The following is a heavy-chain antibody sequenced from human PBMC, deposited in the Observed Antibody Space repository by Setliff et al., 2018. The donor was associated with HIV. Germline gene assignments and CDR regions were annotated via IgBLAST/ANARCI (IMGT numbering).Heavy chain of an antibody. V-gene: IGHV1-2*02. J-gene: IGHJ3*02. CDR2: INPNSGGT. CDR3: ARDPGYKSTWYGVFDI. D-gene: IGHD6-13*01. Sequence: ASVKVSCKASGYTFSDYYMHWVRQAPGQGLEWMGWINPNSGGTNYAQKFQGRVNMTRDTSISTTYMELSRLRSDDTAVYYCARDPGYKSTWYGVFDIWGQGPMVTVSS. CDR1: GYTFSDYY.